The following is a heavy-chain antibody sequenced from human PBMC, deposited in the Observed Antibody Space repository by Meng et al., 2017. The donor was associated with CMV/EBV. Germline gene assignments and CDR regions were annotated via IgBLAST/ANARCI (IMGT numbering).Heavy chain of an antibody. D-gene: IGHD2-21*01. CDR1: GFTFSSYS. CDR2: ISSSSSYI. V-gene: IGHV3-21*01. CDR3: ARDGAGRLPLFADY. Sequence: GGSLRLSCAASGFTFSSYSMNWVRQAPGKGLEWVSSISSSSSYIYYADSVKGRFTISRDNAKNSLYLQMNSLRAEDTAVYYCARDGAGRLPLFADYWGQGTLVTVSS. J-gene: IGHJ4*02.